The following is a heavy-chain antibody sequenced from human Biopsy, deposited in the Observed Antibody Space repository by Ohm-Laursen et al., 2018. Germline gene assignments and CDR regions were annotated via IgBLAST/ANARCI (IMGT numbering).Heavy chain of an antibody. J-gene: IGHJ6*02. D-gene: IGHD5-18*01. CDR3: AKDRYNYTPIGGFSMDV. Sequence: SLRLSCAASGFTFNNYGMQWVRQAPGKGLEWMAFIFYDGSNTYYADSVKGRFTISRDNSRDTLYLQMSSLRAEDTTVYYCAKDRYNYTPIGGFSMDVWGQGTTVTVSS. V-gene: IGHV3-30*18. CDR1: GFTFNNYG. CDR2: IFYDGSNT.